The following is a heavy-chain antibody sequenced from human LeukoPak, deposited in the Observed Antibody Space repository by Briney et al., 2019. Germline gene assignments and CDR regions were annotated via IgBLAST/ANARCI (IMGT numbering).Heavy chain of an antibody. CDR2: IRYDGSNK. D-gene: IGHD5-18*01. V-gene: IGHV3-30*02. CDR1: GFTFSSYG. CDR3: AKDSGYSYGYLDS. Sequence: GGSLRLSCAASGFTFSSYGMHWVRQAPGKGLEWVAFIRYDGSNKYYADSVKGRFTISRDNSKNSLYLQMNSLRAEDTALYYCAKDSGYSYGYLDSWGQGTLVTVSS. J-gene: IGHJ4*02.